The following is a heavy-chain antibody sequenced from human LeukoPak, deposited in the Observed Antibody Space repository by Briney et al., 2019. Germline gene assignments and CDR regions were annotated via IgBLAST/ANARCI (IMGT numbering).Heavy chain of an antibody. Sequence: GGSLRLSCAASGFTVSSNYISWVRQAPGKGLEWVSVLYSAGSTYYADSVKGRFTISRDNSKNTLYLQMNSLRAEDTAVYYCARALIAAAGPPFDYWGQGTLVTVSS. J-gene: IGHJ4*02. CDR1: GFTVSSNY. CDR3: ARALIAAAGPPFDY. D-gene: IGHD6-13*01. V-gene: IGHV3-53*01. CDR2: LYSAGST.